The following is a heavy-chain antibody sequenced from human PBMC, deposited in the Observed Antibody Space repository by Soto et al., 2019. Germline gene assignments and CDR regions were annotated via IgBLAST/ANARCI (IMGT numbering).Heavy chain of an antibody. V-gene: IGHV3-53*01. CDR3: ARGGIFGVVRGYYGMDV. J-gene: IGHJ6*02. CDR2: IYSGGST. Sequence: GGSLRLSCAASGFTVSSNYMSWVRQAPGKGLAWVPVIYSGGSTYYADSVKGRFTISRDNSKNTLYLQMNSLRAEDTAVYYCARGGIFGVVRGYYGMDVWGQGTTVTVSS. D-gene: IGHD3-3*01. CDR1: GFTVSSNY.